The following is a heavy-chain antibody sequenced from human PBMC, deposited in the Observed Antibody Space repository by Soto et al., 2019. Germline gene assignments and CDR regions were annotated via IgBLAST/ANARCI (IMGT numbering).Heavy chain of an antibody. CDR1: GFTFSSYA. Sequence: QVQLVESGGGVVQPGRSLRLSCAASGFTFSSYAMHWVRQAPGKGLEWVAVISYDGSNKYYADSVKGRFTISRDNSKNTLYLQMNSLRAEDTAVYYCARDRSRRIAVAGTFPDYWGQGTLVTVSS. J-gene: IGHJ4*02. V-gene: IGHV3-30-3*01. CDR3: ARDRSRRIAVAGTFPDY. CDR2: ISYDGSNK. D-gene: IGHD6-19*01.